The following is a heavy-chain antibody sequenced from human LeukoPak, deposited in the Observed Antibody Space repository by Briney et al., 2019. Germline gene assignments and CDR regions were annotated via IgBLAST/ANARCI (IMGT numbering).Heavy chain of an antibody. V-gene: IGHV3-30*04. CDR2: ISYDGSNK. CDR3: AREDIVESV. D-gene: IGHD2-15*01. Sequence: GGSLRLSCAASGFTFSSYAMHWVRQAPGKGLEWVAVISYDGSNKYYADSVKGRFTISRDNSKNTLYLQMNSLRAEDTAVYYCAREDIVESVWGRGTLVTVSS. J-gene: IGHJ4*02. CDR1: GFTFSSYA.